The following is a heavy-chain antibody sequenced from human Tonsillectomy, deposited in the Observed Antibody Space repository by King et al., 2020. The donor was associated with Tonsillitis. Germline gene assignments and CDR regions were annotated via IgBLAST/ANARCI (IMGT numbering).Heavy chain of an antibody. J-gene: IGHJ4*02. CDR3: VKDTSSSGWSTGLDY. Sequence: VQLVESGGGLVQPGGSLILSCSVSGFTFSCYSMHWVRQAPGKGLEYVSVISNNGGSTYYADTVKGRLTSSSDNSKNTLYIQTSSLRPEDTAVYYCVKDTSSSGWSTGLDYWGQGTLVTVSS. V-gene: IGHV3-64D*06. CDR1: GFTFSCYS. D-gene: IGHD6-19*01. CDR2: ISNNGGST.